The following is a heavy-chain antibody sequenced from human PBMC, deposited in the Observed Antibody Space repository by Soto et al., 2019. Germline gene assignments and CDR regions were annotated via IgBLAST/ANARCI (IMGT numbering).Heavy chain of an antibody. D-gene: IGHD5-18*01. CDR2: IYYSGST. CDR3: ARSSGYSYGYESY. V-gene: IGHV4-39*01. J-gene: IGHJ4*02. CDR1: GGSISSSSYY. Sequence: SETLSLTCTVSGGSISSSSYYWGWIRQPPGKGLEGIGSIYYSGSTYYNPSLKSRVTISVDTSKNQFSLKLSSVTAADTAVYYCARSSGYSYGYESYWGQGTLVTVSS.